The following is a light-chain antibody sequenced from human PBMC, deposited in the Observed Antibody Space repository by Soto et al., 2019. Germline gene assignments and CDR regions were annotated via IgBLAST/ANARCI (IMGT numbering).Light chain of an antibody. Sequence: EIVMTQSPATLSVSPGERATLSCRASQSVSSNLAWYQQKPAQAPRLLIYGASTRATGIPARFSGSGSGTEFTLTISSLPSEDFAVYYCQQYTSWPPGTFGQGTKVEVK. J-gene: IGKJ1*01. V-gene: IGKV3-15*01. CDR2: GAS. CDR1: QSVSSN. CDR3: QQYTSWPPGT.